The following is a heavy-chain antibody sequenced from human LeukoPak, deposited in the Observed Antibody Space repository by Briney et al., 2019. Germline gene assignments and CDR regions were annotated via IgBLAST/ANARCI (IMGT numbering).Heavy chain of an antibody. Sequence: ASVKVSCKASGYTFASYYMHWVRQAPGQGPEWMGIINPSGGSTSYAQKFQGRVTMTRDTSTSTVYMELSSLRSEDTAVYYCARDALAYCGGDCLNWFDPWGQGTLVTVSS. V-gene: IGHV1-46*01. D-gene: IGHD2-21*02. CDR1: GYTFASYY. J-gene: IGHJ5*02. CDR2: INPSGGST. CDR3: ARDALAYCGGDCLNWFDP.